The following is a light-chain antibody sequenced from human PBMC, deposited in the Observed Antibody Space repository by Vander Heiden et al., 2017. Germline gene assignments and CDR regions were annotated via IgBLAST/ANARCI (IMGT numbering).Light chain of an antibody. CDR1: QSITSSY. V-gene: IGKV3-20*01. J-gene: IGKJ1*01. Sequence: EIVLTQSPGTLSLSPGERATLSCRASQSITSSYLAWYQQKPGQSPRLLIYGASSRATGIPDRFSGSGSGTDFTLTISRLEPEDFAVYYCHQDCSSMWTFGQGTKVEIK. CDR2: GAS. CDR3: HQDCSSMWT.